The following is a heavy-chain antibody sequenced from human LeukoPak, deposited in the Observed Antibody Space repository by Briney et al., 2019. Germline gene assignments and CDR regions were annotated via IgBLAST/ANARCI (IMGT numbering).Heavy chain of an antibody. CDR3: AKGWSINIAAAGT. D-gene: IGHD6-13*01. CDR1: GFTFSSYG. CDR2: IRYDGSNK. V-gene: IGHV3-30*02. Sequence: GGSLRLSCAASGFTFSSYGMHWVRQAPGKGLEWVAFIRYDGSNKYYADSVKGRFTISRDNSKNTLYLQMNSLRAEDTAVYYCAKGWSINIAAAGTWGQGTLVTVSS. J-gene: IGHJ4*02.